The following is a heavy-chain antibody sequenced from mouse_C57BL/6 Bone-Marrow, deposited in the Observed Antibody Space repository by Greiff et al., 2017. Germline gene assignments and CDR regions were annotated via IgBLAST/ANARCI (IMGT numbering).Heavy chain of an antibody. CDR2: IDPETGGT. CDR3: TRWGATVVATPYARDY. D-gene: IGHD1-1*01. V-gene: IGHV1-15*01. J-gene: IGHJ4*01. Sequence: QVQLQQSGAELVRPGASVTLSCKASGYTFTDYEMHWVKQTPVHGLEWIGAIDPETGGTAYNQKFKGKAILTADKSSSTAYMELRSLTSEDSAVYYCTRWGATVVATPYARDYWGQGTSVTVSS. CDR1: GYTFTDYE.